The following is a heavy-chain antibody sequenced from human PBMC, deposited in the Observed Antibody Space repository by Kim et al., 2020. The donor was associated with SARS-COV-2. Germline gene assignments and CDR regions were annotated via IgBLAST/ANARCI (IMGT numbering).Heavy chain of an antibody. J-gene: IGHJ6*02. D-gene: IGHD5-18*01. Sequence: GGSLRLSCAASGFTFSSYGMHWVRQAPGKGLEWVAVIWYDGSNKYYADSVKGRFTISRDNSKNTLYLQMNSLRAEDTAVYYCAREGGYSYGRYYYYGMDVWGQGTTVTVSS. CDR1: GFTFSSYG. CDR2: IWYDGSNK. CDR3: AREGGYSYGRYYYYGMDV. V-gene: IGHV3-33*01.